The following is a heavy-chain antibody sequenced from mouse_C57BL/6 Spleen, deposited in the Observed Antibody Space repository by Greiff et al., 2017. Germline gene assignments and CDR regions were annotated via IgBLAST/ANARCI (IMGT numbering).Heavy chain of an antibody. CDR2: SYPGDGDT. Sequence: QVQLQQSGPELVKPGASVKISCKASGYAFSSSWMNWVKQRPGKGLEWIGRSYPGDGDTNYNGKFKGKATLTADKSSSTAYMQLSSLTSEDSAVYFCARSRDGGYFEVWGTGTTVTVSS. V-gene: IGHV1-82*01. CDR3: ARSRDGGYFEV. CDR1: GYAFSSSW. J-gene: IGHJ1*03. D-gene: IGHD3-3*01.